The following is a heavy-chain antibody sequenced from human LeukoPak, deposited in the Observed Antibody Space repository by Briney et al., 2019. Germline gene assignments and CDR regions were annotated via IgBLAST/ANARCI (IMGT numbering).Heavy chain of an antibody. Sequence: GASVKVSCKASGYTFDNYGISWVRQAPGQGLEWMGGISAYNGNTNYAQKFQGRVTMTTETSTSTGYMELRSLKSDDPAVYYCARVCSRASCYNNYWGQRPLVTVSS. CDR2: ISAYNGNT. V-gene: IGHV1-18*01. J-gene: IGHJ4*02. D-gene: IGHD2-2*02. CDR1: GYTFDNYG. CDR3: ARVCSRASCYNNY.